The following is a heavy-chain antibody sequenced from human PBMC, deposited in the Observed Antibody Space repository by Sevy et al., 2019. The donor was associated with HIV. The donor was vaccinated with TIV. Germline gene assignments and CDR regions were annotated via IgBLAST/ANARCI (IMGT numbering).Heavy chain of an antibody. CDR1: GFTFSSYG. D-gene: IGHD1-26*01. J-gene: IGHJ5*02. V-gene: IGHV3-30*18. CDR2: ISYDGSNK. Sequence: GGSLRLSCAASGFTFSSYGMHWVRQAPGKGLEWVAVISYDGSNKYYADSVKGRFTISRDNSKNTLYLQMNSLMAEDTAVYYCAKEVGRWELREFDPWGQGTLVTVSS. CDR3: AKEVGRWELREFDP.